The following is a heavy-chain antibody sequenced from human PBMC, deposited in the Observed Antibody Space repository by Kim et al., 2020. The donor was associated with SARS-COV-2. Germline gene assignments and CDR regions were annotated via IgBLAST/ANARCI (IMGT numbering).Heavy chain of an antibody. CDR1: GYTFTSYY. CDR3: AREGPGYDILTGYYTAHYYGMDV. Sequence: ASVKVSCKASGYTFTSYYMHWVRQAPGQGLEWMGIINPSGGSTSYAQKFQGRVTMTRDTSTSTVYMELSSLRSEDTAVYYCAREGPGYDILTGYYTAHYYGMDVGGQGTTVTVSS. D-gene: IGHD3-9*01. CDR2: INPSGGST. V-gene: IGHV1-46*01. J-gene: IGHJ6*02.